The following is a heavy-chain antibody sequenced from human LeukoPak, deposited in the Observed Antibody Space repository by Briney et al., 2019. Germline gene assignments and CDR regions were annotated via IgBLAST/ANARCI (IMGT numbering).Heavy chain of an antibody. CDR2: IIPILGIA. D-gene: IGHD3-22*01. J-gene: IGHJ4*02. CDR3: ARDSEAYYYDSSGYYDY. V-gene: IGHV1-69*04. CDR1: GGTFSSYA. Sequence: SVKVSCKASGGTFSSYAISWVRQAPGQGLEWMGRIIPILGIANYAQKFQGRVTITADKSTSTAYMELSSLRSEDTAVYYCARDSEAYYYDSSGYYDYWGQGTPVTVSS.